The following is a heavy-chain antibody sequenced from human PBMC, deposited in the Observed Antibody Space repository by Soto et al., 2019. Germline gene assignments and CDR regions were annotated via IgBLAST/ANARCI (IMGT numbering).Heavy chain of an antibody. CDR3: ARDLPPGGGCTNGVCPYRMFDP. CDR2: ISSSSSTI. Sequence: PGGSLRLSCAASGFTFSGYSMNWVRQAPGKGLEWVSYISSSSSTIYYADSVKGRFTISRDNAKNSLYLQMNSLRDEDTAVYYCARDLPPGGGCTNGVCPYRMFDPWGQGTLVTVSS. V-gene: IGHV3-48*02. D-gene: IGHD2-8*01. J-gene: IGHJ5*02. CDR1: GFTFSGYS.